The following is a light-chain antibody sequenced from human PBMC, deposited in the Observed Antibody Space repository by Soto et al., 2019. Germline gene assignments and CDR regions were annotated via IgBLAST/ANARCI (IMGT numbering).Light chain of an antibody. Sequence: EVVMAQSPATLSVAPGGRATLLPSACTSVSSDLAWYHQKPGQAPRLLIYGASTRATGIPARFSGSGSGTEFTLTISSLQSEDFAVYYCQQYNNWPRGTFGQGTKVDIK. J-gene: IGKJ1*01. CDR1: TSVSSD. CDR3: QQYNNWPRGT. V-gene: IGKV3-15*01. CDR2: GAS.